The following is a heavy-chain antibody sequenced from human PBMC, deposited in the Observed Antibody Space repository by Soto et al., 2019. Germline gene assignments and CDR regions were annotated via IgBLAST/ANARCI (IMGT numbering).Heavy chain of an antibody. J-gene: IGHJ4*02. V-gene: IGHV3-30*18. Sequence: GGSLRLSCVGSGFTFSNYGMHWVRQPPGKGLEWVALISDGGDKRYYADSVRGRLIISRDNSKDTLYLQMNSLGPDDTAVYFCGKAGVRTAGVNYFDKWGQGTPVTVSS. D-gene: IGHD3-10*01. CDR2: ISDGGDKR. CDR1: GFTFSNYG. CDR3: GKAGVRTAGVNYFDK.